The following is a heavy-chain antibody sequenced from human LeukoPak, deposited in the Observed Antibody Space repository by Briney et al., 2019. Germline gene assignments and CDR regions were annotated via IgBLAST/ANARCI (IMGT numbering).Heavy chain of an antibody. D-gene: IGHD3-10*01. J-gene: IGHJ4*02. CDR3: ARGDYYGSGSYLPEDY. CDR1: GYTFTGYY. Sequence: ASVKVSCKASGYTFTGYYMHWVRQAPGQGLEWMGWINPNSGGTNYAQKFQGRVTMTRDTSTSTVYMELSSLRSEDTAVYYCARGDYYGSGSYLPEDYWGQGTLVTVSS. V-gene: IGHV1-2*02. CDR2: INPNSGGT.